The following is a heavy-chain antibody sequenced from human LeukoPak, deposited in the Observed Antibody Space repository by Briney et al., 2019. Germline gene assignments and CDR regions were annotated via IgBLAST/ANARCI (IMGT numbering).Heavy chain of an antibody. J-gene: IGHJ4*02. D-gene: IGHD2-15*01. V-gene: IGHV3-30*18. Sequence: LSLTCTVSGGSISSSSYYWGWIRQAPGKGLEWVAVISYDGSNKYYADSVKGRFTISRDNSKNTLYLQMNSLRAEDTAVYYCAKDGGCSGGSCYEFSYFDYWGQGTLVTVSS. CDR3: AKDGGCSGGSCYEFSYFDY. CDR1: GGSISSSS. CDR2: ISYDGSNK.